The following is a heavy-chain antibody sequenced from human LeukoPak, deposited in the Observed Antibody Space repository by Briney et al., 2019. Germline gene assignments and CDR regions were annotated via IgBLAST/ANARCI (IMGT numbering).Heavy chain of an antibody. CDR1: GFTFSSYS. J-gene: IGHJ4*02. D-gene: IGHD3/OR15-3a*01. V-gene: IGHV3-21*01. Sequence: GSLRLSCAASGFTFSSYSMNWVRQAPGKGLEWVSSITSSSNYIYYADSVKGRFTISRDNSQNTLSLQMNNLITEDTAVYYCAKSGGPRTGYYGNYFDSWGQGTLVTVSS. CDR2: ITSSSNYI. CDR3: AKSGGPRTGYYGNYFDS.